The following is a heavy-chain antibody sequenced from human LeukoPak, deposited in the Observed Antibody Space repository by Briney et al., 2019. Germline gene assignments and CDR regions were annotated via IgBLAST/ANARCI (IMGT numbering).Heavy chain of an antibody. Sequence: GGSLRLSCAASGFTFSIYSMNWVRQAPGKGLEWVSSISTGSNYIYYADSVKGRFTISRDNPKNSLYLQLNSLRAEDTAVYYCARDGSPIKEGAHAFDIWGQGTMVTVSS. V-gene: IGHV3-21*01. CDR1: GFTFSIYS. J-gene: IGHJ3*02. CDR3: ARDGSPIKEGAHAFDI. D-gene: IGHD3-10*01. CDR2: ISTGSNYI.